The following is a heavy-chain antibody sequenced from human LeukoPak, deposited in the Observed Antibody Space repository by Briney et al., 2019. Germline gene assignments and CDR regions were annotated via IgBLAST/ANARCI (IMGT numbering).Heavy chain of an antibody. D-gene: IGHD3-3*01. V-gene: IGHV3-23*01. Sequence: PGGSLRLSCAASGFSFCVYAMSWVRQAPGKGLEWVSSISGSGGRTYYTNSVKGRFTISRENFKNTAYLEMNNLGAEDTALYYCAKGGQDFDFWRFDYWGQGNLVIVSS. CDR3: AKGGQDFDFWRFDY. J-gene: IGHJ4*02. CDR2: ISGSGGRT. CDR1: GFSFCVYA.